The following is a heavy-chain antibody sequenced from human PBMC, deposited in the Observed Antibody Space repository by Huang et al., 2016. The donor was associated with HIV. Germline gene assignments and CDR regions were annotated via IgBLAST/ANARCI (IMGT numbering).Heavy chain of an antibody. CDR3: TRLTMIGDGDY. Sequence: EVQLVESGGGLVQPGGSLKLSCAASGFTFSGSAMHWVRPAAGKGLEGVGRIRSKANSYATAYAASVKGRFTISRDDSKNTAYLQMNSLKTEDTAVYYCTRLTMIGDGDYWGQGTLVTVSS. J-gene: IGHJ4*02. V-gene: IGHV3-73*01. CDR1: GFTFSGSA. D-gene: IGHD3-22*01. CDR2: IRSKANSYAT.